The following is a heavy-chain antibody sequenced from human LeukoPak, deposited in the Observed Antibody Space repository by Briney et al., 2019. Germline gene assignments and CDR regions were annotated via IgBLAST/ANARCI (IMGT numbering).Heavy chain of an antibody. CDR1: GFTFSDYY. CDR3: TRAERYFDWLLNYYYGMDV. CDR2: IRSKAYGGTT. Sequence: PGGSLRLSCAASGFTFSDYYMSWIRQAPGKGLEWVGFIRSKAYGGTTEYAASVKGRFTISRDDSKSIAYLQMNSLKTEDTAVYYCTRAERYFDWLLNYYYGMDVWGQGTTVTVSS. J-gene: IGHJ6*02. V-gene: IGHV3-49*03. D-gene: IGHD3-9*01.